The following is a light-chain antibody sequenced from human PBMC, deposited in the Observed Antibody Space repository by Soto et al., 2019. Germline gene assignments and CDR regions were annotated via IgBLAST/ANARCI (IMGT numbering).Light chain of an antibody. CDR2: EVS. Sequence: LTQPASVSGSPGQSITISCTGTSSDVGGYNYVSWYQQHPGKAPKLMIYEVSNRPSGVSNRFSGSKSGNTASLTISGLQAEDEADYYCSSYTSTLYVFGTGTKVTVL. J-gene: IGLJ1*01. V-gene: IGLV2-14*01. CDR3: SSYTSTLYV. CDR1: SSDVGGYNY.